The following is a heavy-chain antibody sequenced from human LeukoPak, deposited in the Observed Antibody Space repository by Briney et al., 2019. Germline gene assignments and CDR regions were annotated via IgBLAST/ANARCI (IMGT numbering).Heavy chain of an antibody. CDR2: IYTSGST. Sequence: SETLSLTCTASGGSISSYYWSWIRQPAGKGLEWIGRIYTSGSTNYNPSLKSRVTMSVDTSKNQFSLKLSSVTAADTAVYYCARDFEQWLVAWWFDPWGQGTLVTVSS. CDR3: ARDFEQWLVAWWFDP. V-gene: IGHV4-4*07. D-gene: IGHD6-19*01. CDR1: GGSISSYY. J-gene: IGHJ5*02.